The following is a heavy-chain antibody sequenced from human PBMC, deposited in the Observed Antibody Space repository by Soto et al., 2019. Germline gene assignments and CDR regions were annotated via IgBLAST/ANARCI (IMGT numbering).Heavy chain of an antibody. Sequence: SETLSLTCTVSGGSISSSSYYWGWIRQPPGKGLEWIGSIYYSGSTYYNPSLKSRVTISVDTSKNQFSLKLSSVTAADTAVYYCARLPRLGYCSSTSCPPGISYYYGMDVWGQGTTVT. CDR1: GGSISSSSYY. D-gene: IGHD2-2*01. CDR3: ARLPRLGYCSSTSCPPGISYYYGMDV. V-gene: IGHV4-39*01. CDR2: IYYSGST. J-gene: IGHJ6*02.